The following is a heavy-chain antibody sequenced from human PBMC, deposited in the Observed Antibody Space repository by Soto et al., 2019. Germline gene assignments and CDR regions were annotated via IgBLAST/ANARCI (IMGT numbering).Heavy chain of an antibody. CDR2: IWYDGTQK. CDR3: ARAGGTTVTGLWHFDS. D-gene: IGHD4-17*01. Sequence: SLRLSCEASGFTFNTYSMHWVRQPPGKGLEWLAAIWYDGTQKYYADSVKGRFIISRDNSKKTLYLEMNSLRAEDTAVYYCARAGGTTVTGLWHFDSWGQGTLVTVSS. CDR1: GFTFNTYS. J-gene: IGHJ4*02. V-gene: IGHV3-33*01.